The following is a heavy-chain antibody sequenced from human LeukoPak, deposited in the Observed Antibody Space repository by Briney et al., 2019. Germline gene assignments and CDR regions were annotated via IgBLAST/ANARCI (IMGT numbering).Heavy chain of an antibody. CDR1: GYTFSNYY. D-gene: IGHD3-9*01. CDR2: INPSDDDI. J-gene: IGHJ4*02. V-gene: IGHV1-46*01. Sequence: ASVKVSCEASGYTFSNYYIHWVRQAPGQGLEWMGKINPSDDDITYAQKFQDRVTMTSDTSTSAVYMELSSLRSEDTAVYYCARTLLTGFYMPPGYWGQGSLVTVSS. CDR3: ARTLLTGFYMPPGY.